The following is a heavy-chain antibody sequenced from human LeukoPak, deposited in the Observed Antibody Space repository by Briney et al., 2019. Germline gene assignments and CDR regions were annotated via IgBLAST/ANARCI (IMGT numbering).Heavy chain of an antibody. D-gene: IGHD3-22*01. V-gene: IGHV3-23*01. Sequence: GGSLRLSCVAPGFTFSTYAMSWVRQAPGKGLEWVSGISGSGGTAYYADSVKGRFTISRDNSKNTLYLQMNSLRAEDTALYYCAKDKRITILAVVSDAFDIWGQGTMVTVSS. CDR1: GFTFSTYA. J-gene: IGHJ3*02. CDR2: ISGSGGTA. CDR3: AKDKRITILAVVSDAFDI.